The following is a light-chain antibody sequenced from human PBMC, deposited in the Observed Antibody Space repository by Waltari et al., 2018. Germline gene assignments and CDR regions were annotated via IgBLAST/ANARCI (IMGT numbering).Light chain of an antibody. CDR3: QQYYSMALD. V-gene: IGKV1-NL1*01. J-gene: IGKJ4*01. CDR1: QGISNA. CDR2: AAS. Sequence: DIQMTQSPSSLSASVGNRVTITCRASQGISNALAWYKQKPEKAPKLLLYAASRLESGVPSRLSGSGSGTDYTLTISSLQPEDFASYYCQQYYSMALDFGGGTKVKIK.